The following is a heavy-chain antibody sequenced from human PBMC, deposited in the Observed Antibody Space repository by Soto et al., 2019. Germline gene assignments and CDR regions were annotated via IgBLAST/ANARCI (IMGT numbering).Heavy chain of an antibody. V-gene: IGHV1-2*04. CDR3: AREPGMAAAGSFDY. Sequence: GASVKVSCKASGYTFTGYYMHWVRQAPGQGLEWMGWINPNSGGTNYAQKFQGWVTMTRDTSISTAYMELSRLRSDDTAVYYCAREPGMAAAGSFDYWGQGTLVTVSS. D-gene: IGHD6-13*01. CDR2: INPNSGGT. J-gene: IGHJ4*02. CDR1: GYTFTGYY.